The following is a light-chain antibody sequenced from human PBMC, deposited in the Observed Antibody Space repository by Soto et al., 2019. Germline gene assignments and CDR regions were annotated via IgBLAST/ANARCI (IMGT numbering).Light chain of an antibody. V-gene: IGKV3-20*01. CDR2: GAS. CDR1: QTVRTNY. Sequence: EIVLTQSPGTLSLSPGERATLSCRASQTVRTNYLAWFQHKPGQAPRLLIYGASSRATGIPDRFSGSGSGPDFTLTINRLETEDFAVYFCQQYSDSPLTFGGGTKVEIK. CDR3: QQYSDSPLT. J-gene: IGKJ4*01.